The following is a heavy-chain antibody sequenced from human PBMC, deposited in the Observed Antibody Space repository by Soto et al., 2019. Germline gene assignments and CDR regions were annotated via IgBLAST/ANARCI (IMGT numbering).Heavy chain of an antibody. D-gene: IGHD2-2*01. V-gene: IGHV4-4*07. CDR1: GGSISGYY. CDR3: SRVGCSNSKCYTRGMDV. CDR2: IYSDGTT. J-gene: IGHJ6*02. Sequence: PSETLSLTCTVSGGSISGYYWSWVRQPAGKGLEWVGRIYSDGTTNYSPSLKSRVTMSLDTSKDQFSLHLNSVTAADTAVYYCSRVGCSNSKCYTRGMDVWRQGTTVTVSS.